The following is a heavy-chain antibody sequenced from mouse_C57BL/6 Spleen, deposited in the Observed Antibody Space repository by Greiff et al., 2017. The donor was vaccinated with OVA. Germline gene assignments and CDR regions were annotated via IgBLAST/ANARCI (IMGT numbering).Heavy chain of an antibody. V-gene: IGHV1-50*01. CDR2: IDPSGSYT. Sequence: QVQLQQPGAELVKPGASVKLSCKASGYTFTSYWMQWVKQRPGQGLEWIGEIDPSGSYTNYNQTFKGKATLTVDTSSSTAYMQLSSVTSEDSAVYYCAKRGLRGYFDVWGTGTTVTVSS. J-gene: IGHJ1*03. CDR1: GYTFTSYW. D-gene: IGHD1-1*01. CDR3: AKRGLRGYFDV.